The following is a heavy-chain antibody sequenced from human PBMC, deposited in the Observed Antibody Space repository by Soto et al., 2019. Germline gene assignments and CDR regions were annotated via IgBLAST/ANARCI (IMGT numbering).Heavy chain of an antibody. V-gene: IGHV3-15*01. CDR2: IKSKTDGGTT. CDR3: TTDLGRLAAAKEP. D-gene: IGHD6-13*01. J-gene: IGHJ5*02. CDR1: GFTFSNAW. Sequence: EVQLVESGGGLVKPGGSLRLSCAASGFTFSNAWMSWVRQAPGKGLEWVGRIKSKTDGGTTDYAAPVKGRFTISRDDSKNTLYLQMNSLKTEDTAVYYCTTDLGRLAAAKEPWGQGTLVTVSS.